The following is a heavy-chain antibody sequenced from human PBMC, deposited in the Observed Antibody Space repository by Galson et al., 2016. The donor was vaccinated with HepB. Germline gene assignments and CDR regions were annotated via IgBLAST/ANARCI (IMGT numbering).Heavy chain of an antibody. CDR3: ARGSSWRLFDY. CDR1: GYSFTSYG. J-gene: IGHJ4*02. Sequence: SVKVSCKASGYSFTSYGIAWVRQAPGQGLEWMGWISDYNGDRNYAQKFQGRVTLTTDTSTTTVYMELTSLRSDDTAVYFCARGSSWRLFDYWGQGTQVTVSS. CDR2: ISDYNGDR. D-gene: IGHD6-13*01. V-gene: IGHV1-18*01.